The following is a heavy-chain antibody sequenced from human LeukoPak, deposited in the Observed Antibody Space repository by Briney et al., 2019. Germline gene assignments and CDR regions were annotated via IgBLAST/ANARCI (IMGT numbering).Heavy chain of an antibody. V-gene: IGHV3-7*04. CDR1: GFPFSSYW. CDR3: TRVGYIDEGIDY. CDR2: IKQDGSKK. D-gene: IGHD5-24*01. J-gene: IGHJ4*02. Sequence: GGSLRLSCVASGFPFSSYWMTWVRQAPGKGLEWVANIKQDGSKKSYVDYVKGRFTISRDNAKNSLYLQMNSLRAEDTAIYYCTRVGYIDEGIDYWGQGTLVTVSS.